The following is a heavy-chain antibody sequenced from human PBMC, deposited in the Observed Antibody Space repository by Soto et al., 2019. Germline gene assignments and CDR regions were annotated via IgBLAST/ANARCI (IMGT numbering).Heavy chain of an antibody. V-gene: IGHV3-33*01. CDR1: GFTFSSYG. Sequence: GGSLRLSCAASGFTFSSYGMHWVRQAPGKGLEWVAVIWYDGSNKYYADSVKGRFTISRDNSKNTLYLQMNSLRAEDTAVYYCARDPEIVLHDSLTGPHLDVWGQGTTGTVSS. J-gene: IGHJ6*02. CDR2: IWYDGSNK. D-gene: IGHD3-9*01. CDR3: ARDPEIVLHDSLTGPHLDV.